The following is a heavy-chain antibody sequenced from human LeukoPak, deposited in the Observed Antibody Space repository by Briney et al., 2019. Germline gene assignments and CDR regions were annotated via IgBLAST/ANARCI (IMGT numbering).Heavy chain of an antibody. CDR1: GFTFSSYE. CDR3: AELGITMIGGV. V-gene: IGHV3-48*03. J-gene: IGHJ6*04. Sequence: PGGSLRLSCAASGFTFSSYEMNWVRQAPGKRLEWVSYISSSGRSIYSADSVKGRFTISRDNAKNSLYLQMNSLRAEDTAVYYCAELGITMIGGVWGKGTTVTISS. D-gene: IGHD3-10*02. CDR2: ISSSGRSI.